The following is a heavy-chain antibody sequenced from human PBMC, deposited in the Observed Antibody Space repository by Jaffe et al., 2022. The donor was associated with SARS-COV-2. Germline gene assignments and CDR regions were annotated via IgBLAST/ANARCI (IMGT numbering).Heavy chain of an antibody. J-gene: IGHJ4*02. V-gene: IGHV3-21*04. CDR3: ARVTPQGDWNVPYYLDF. CDR1: GFNFSHYS. D-gene: IGHD1-1*01. CDR2: LSRTSTYI. Sequence: EVQLVESGGGLVKPGGSLRLSCAASGFNFSHYSMNWVRKAPGRGLEWVSYLSRTSTYIRYSDSVRGRFTISRDNAKNSLFLEMSSLRAEDTAIYYCARVTPQGDWNVPYYLDFWGQGILVTVSS.